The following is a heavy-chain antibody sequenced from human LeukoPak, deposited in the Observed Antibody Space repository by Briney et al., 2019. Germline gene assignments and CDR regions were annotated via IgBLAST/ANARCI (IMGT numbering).Heavy chain of an antibody. Sequence: ASVKVSCKASGYTFTGYYMHWVRQAPGQGLEWMGWINPNSGGTNYAQKFQGRVTMTRDTSISTAYMELSRLRSDDTAVYYCARVCSGGSCYYYNWFDPWGQGTLVTVSS. CDR3: ARVCSGGSCYYYNWFDP. CDR2: INPNSGGT. V-gene: IGHV1-2*02. D-gene: IGHD2-15*01. CDR1: GYTFTGYY. J-gene: IGHJ5*02.